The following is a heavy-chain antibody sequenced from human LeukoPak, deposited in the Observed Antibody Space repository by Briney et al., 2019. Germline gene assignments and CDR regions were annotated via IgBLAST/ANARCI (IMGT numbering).Heavy chain of an antibody. V-gene: IGHV1-18*01. Sequence: ASVKVSCKTSGYTITSYGINWVRQAPGQGLEWMGWISTSSGNTKYAQNIQGRVTLTTDTTTRTAYMELRSLRSDDTAVYYCARGTVGGMDYYYMDVWGKGITVTVSS. D-gene: IGHD4-11*01. J-gene: IGHJ6*03. CDR3: ARGTVGGMDYYYMDV. CDR1: GYTITSYG. CDR2: ISTSSGNT.